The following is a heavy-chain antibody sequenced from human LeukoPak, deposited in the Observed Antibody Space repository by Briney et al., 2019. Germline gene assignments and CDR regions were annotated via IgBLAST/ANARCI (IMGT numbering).Heavy chain of an antibody. CDR3: ARMFSGTYGGIDY. CDR2: VYSSGNT. D-gene: IGHD1-26*01. J-gene: IGHJ4*02. V-gene: IGHV4-4*07. Sequence: KASETLSPTCTVSGGSISSYYWSWIRQPAGEGLEWIGRVYSSGNTNYNPSLKSRVTMSVDTSRNQFSLKLTSVTAADSAVYYCARMFSGTYGGIDYWGQGTLVTVSS. CDR1: GGSISSYY.